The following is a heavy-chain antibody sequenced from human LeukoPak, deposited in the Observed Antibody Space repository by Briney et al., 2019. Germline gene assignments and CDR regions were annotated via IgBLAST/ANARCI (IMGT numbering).Heavy chain of an antibody. CDR3: ARRDYAAWFDP. D-gene: IGHD4/OR15-4a*01. J-gene: IGHJ5*02. V-gene: IGHV4-39*07. CDR2: VYYSGSI. CDR1: GASITSDAYY. Sequence: SETLSLTCSDSGASITSDAYYWAWLRQPPGKGLEWIGSVYYSGSIKYNPSLKGRVSISRDMSKNQFFLNLNSVNATDTAVYYCARRDYAAWFDPWGQGTLVTVSS.